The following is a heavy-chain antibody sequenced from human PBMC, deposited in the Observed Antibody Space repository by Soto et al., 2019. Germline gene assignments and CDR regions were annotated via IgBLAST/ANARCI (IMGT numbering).Heavy chain of an antibody. CDR2: IRSSSSYI. V-gene: IGHV3-21*01. D-gene: IGHD6-19*01. J-gene: IGHJ4*02. CDR1: GFTFSSYS. CDR3: ARVGSGWYFDY. Sequence: EVQLVESGGGLVKPGGSLRLSCAASGFTFSSYSMNWVRQAPGKGLEWVSSIRSSSSYIYYADSVKGRFTISRDNAKNSLYLQMNSLRAEDTAVYYCARVGSGWYFDYWGQGTLVTVSS.